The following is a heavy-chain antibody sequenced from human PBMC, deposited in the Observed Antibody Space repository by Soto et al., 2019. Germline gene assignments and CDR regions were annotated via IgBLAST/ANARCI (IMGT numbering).Heavy chain of an antibody. V-gene: IGHV3-48*02. CDR2: ISSSSSTI. Sequence: GGSLRLSCAASGFTFSSYSMNWVRQAPGKGLEWVSYISSSSSTIYYADSVKGRFTISRDNAKNSLYLQMNSLRDEDTAVYYCASRWPAPSNYYYYGMDVWGQGTTVTVSS. J-gene: IGHJ6*02. CDR1: GFTFSSYS. CDR3: ASRWPAPSNYYYYGMDV.